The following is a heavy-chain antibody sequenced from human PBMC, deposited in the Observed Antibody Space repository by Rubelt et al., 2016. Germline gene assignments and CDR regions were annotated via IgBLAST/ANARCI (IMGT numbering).Heavy chain of an antibody. D-gene: IGHD4-17*01. CDR2: MSGSGGST. J-gene: IGHJ4*02. Sequence: EVRLLESGGGLVQPGGSLRLSCAASGFTFSSDAMSWVRQGPGKGLEWGSAMSGSGGSTYYADSVKGRFHIPGDTSQSPLYLHMNSLCAEDPAVYYCAKVPIRTVTSTFDYWGQGTLVTVSS. CDR1: GFTFSSDA. V-gene: IGHV3-23*01. CDR3: AKVPIRTVTSTFDY.